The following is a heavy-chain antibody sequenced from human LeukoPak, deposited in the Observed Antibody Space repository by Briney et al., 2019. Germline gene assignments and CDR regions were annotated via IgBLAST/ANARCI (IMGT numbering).Heavy chain of an antibody. D-gene: IGHD6-19*01. CDR2: IWCDGSNK. V-gene: IGHV3-33*01. CDR1: GFTFSSYG. J-gene: IGHJ4*02. Sequence: GGSLRLSCAASGFTFSSYGMHWVRQAPGKGLEWVAVIWCDGSNKYYADPVKGRFTISRDNSKNTLYLQTNSLRAEDTAVYYCARDLGSSGVWGQGTLVTVSS. CDR3: ARDLGSSGV.